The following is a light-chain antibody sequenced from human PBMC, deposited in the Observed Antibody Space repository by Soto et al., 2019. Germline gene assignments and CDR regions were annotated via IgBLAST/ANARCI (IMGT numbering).Light chain of an antibody. V-gene: IGKV3-20*01. CDR3: LHHGSSLWT. Sequence: EIVLTQSPGTLSLSPGERATLSCRASQSVSSSYLAWYQQKPGQAPGLLIYDASSRATGIPDRFSGSGSGTDFTLTISRLEPEDFAMYYCLHHGSSLWTFGQGTKVDIK. J-gene: IGKJ1*01. CDR2: DAS. CDR1: QSVSSSY.